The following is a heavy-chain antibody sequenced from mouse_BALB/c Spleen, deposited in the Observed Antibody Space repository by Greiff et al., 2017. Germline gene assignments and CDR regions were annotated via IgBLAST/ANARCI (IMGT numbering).Heavy chain of an antibody. Sequence: VQLQQSGPGLVAPSQSLSITCTVSGFSLTSYGVHWVRQPPGKGLEWLGVIWAGGSTNYNSALMSRLSISKDNSKSQVFLKMNSLQTDDTAMYYCASMITTRPYYAMDYWGQGTSVTVSS. CDR2: IWAGGST. J-gene: IGHJ4*01. V-gene: IGHV2-9*02. CDR1: GFSLTSYG. D-gene: IGHD2-4*01. CDR3: ASMITTRPYYAMDY.